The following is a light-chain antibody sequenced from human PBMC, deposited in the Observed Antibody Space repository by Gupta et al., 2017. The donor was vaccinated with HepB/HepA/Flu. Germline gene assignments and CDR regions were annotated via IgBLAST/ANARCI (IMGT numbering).Light chain of an antibody. CDR1: SSDVGAQNF. Sequence: SALTQPASVSGSPGPSITISCTGTSSDVGAQNFVSWDQQHAGKAHKLIIYDVCKRTAGVANRFSGSKAGNTATLTISGPQAEDEADYDCQAYATTDTYVFGTGTKVTVL. CDR2: DVC. J-gene: IGLJ1*01. V-gene: IGLV2-14*03. CDR3: QAYATTDTYV.